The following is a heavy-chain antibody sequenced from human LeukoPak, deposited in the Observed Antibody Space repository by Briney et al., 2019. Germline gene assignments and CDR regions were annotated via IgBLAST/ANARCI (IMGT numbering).Heavy chain of an antibody. CDR3: ARKSEGIQLWYFAL. Sequence: GGSLRLSCAASGFTFSNYNMDWVRQAPGKGPEWVSYITTSSYTKYADSVKGRFTISRDNAKNSLYLRMNSLRAEDTAVYYCARKSEGIQLWYFALWGRGTLVTVSS. CDR1: GFTFSNYN. D-gene: IGHD1-1*01. CDR2: ITTSSYT. V-gene: IGHV3-11*03. J-gene: IGHJ2*01.